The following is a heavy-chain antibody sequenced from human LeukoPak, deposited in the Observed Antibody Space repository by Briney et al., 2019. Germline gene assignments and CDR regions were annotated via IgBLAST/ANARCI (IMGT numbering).Heavy chain of an antibody. Sequence: PGGTLRLSCAASGFTFSSYAIHWVRQAPGKGLEWVAVISFDGTDAFYADSVKGRVTISRDNSKNTLYLQMNSPRAEDTAVYYCAKEVAAAGIPNYYYYYMDVWGKGTTVTISS. CDR3: AKEVAAAGIPNYYYYYMDV. CDR2: ISFDGTDA. CDR1: GFTFSSYA. D-gene: IGHD6-13*01. V-gene: IGHV3-30*04. J-gene: IGHJ6*03.